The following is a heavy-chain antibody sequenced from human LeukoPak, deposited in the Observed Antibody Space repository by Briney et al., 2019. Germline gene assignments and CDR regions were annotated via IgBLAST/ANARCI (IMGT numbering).Heavy chain of an antibody. D-gene: IGHD2-2*01. J-gene: IGHJ3*02. Sequence: SETLSLTCTVSGGFISSSSYYWGWIRQPPGKRLEWIGSIYYSGSTYYNPSLKSRVTISVDTSKNQFSLKLSSVTAADTAVYYCAREDIVVVPAAIGTENAFDIWGQGTTVTVSS. V-gene: IGHV4-39*07. CDR1: GGFISSSSYY. CDR2: IYYSGST. CDR3: AREDIVVVPAAIGTENAFDI.